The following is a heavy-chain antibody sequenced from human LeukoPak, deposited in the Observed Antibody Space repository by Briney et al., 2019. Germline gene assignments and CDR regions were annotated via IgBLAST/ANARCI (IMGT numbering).Heavy chain of an antibody. CDR1: GFTFSNAW. J-gene: IGHJ4*02. CDR3: TTERGRASWYEYYFDN. V-gene: IGHV3-15*01. Sequence: KSGGSLRLSCAASGFTFSNAWMSWVRQAPGKGLGWDGRIISRTDGGATDYVEPVKGRFTISRDDSRATLYLQMSSLKAEDTAVYYCTTERGRASWYEYYFDNWGQGTLVTVAS. CDR2: IISRTDGGAT. D-gene: IGHD6-13*01.